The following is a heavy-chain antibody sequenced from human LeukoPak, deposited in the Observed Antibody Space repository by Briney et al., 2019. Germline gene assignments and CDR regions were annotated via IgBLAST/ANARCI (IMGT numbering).Heavy chain of an antibody. CDR1: GGTFSSYA. D-gene: IGHD3-22*01. J-gene: IGHJ5*02. Sequence: SVKVSCKASGGTFSSYAISWVRQAPGQGVEWMGRIIPILGIANYAQKFQGRVTITADKSTSTAYMELSSLRSEDTAVYYCARGDSSIIDPWGQGTLVTVSS. V-gene: IGHV1-69*04. CDR3: ARGDSSIIDP. CDR2: IIPILGIA.